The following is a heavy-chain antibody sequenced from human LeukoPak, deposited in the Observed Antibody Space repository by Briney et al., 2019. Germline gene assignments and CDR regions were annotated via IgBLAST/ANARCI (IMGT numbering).Heavy chain of an antibody. V-gene: IGHV6-1*01. CDR3: ARERLQLGAFDI. CDR2: TYYRSKWGN. CDR1: GDSVSSNSAA. Sequence: SQTLSLTCAISGDSVSSNSAAWNWIRQSPLRGLEWLGRTYYRSKWGNDYAVSLKSRITINPDTSKNQFSLQLNSVTPEDTAVYYCARERLQLGAFDIWGPGTMVTVSS. D-gene: IGHD5-24*01. J-gene: IGHJ3*02.